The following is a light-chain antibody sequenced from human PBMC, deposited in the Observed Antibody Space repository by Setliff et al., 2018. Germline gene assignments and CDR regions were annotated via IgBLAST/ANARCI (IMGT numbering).Light chain of an antibody. J-gene: IGLJ2*01. CDR3: SSYAGSNNFVI. V-gene: IGLV2-14*03. Sequence: QSVLTQPASVSGSPGQSITISCSGTSSDVGSYDFVSWYQQHAGKAPKLIIYDVSNRPSGVSNRFSGSKAGNTASLTISGLQADDEADYYCSSYAGSNNFVIFGGGTQLTVL. CDR2: DVS. CDR1: SSDVGSYDF.